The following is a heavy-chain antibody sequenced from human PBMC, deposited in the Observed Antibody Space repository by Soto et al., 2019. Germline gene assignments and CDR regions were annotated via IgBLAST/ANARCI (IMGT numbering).Heavy chain of an antibody. V-gene: IGHV1-8*01. CDR1: GYTFTIYD. J-gene: IGHJ4*02. D-gene: IGHD2-2*01. Sequence: GASVKVSCKASGYTFTIYDINGVLQASGQGLEWMGWMNPNSGNTGYAQKFQGGVTMTRNTSISTAYMELSSLRSEDTAVYYCARELVVVPAAIANDYWGQGTLVTVSS. CDR2: MNPNSGNT. CDR3: ARELVVVPAAIANDY.